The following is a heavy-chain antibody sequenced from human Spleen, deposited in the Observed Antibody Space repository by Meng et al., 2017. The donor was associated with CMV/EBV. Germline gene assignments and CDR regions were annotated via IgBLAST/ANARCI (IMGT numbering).Heavy chain of an antibody. CDR1: GFIVSSNY. CDR3: AKTPPADYYYYGMDV. J-gene: IGHJ6*02. Sequence: GGSLRLSCAASGFIVSSNYMSWVRQAPGKGLEWVSVIYSGGSTYYADSVKGRFTISRDNSKNTLYLQMNSLRAEDTAVYYCAKTPPADYYYYGMDVWGQGTTVTVSS. V-gene: IGHV3-53*01. CDR2: IYSGGST.